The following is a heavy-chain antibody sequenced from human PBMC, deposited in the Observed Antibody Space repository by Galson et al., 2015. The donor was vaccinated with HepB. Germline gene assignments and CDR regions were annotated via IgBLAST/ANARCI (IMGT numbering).Heavy chain of an antibody. D-gene: IGHD4-17*01. CDR2: IFYSGST. V-gene: IGHV4-59*01. CDR3: ARVRTVATLDY. CDR1: GASISASY. J-gene: IGHJ4*02. Sequence: SETLSLTCNVSGASISASYWTWIRQPPGKGLEWLGYIFYSGSTTYNPSLKSRVTIPVDTSENQFSLRLTSLTAADTAVYYCARVRTVATLDYWGQGALVTVSS.